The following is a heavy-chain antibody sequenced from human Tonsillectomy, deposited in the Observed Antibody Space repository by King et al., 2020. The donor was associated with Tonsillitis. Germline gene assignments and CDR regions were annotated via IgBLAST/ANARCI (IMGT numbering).Heavy chain of an antibody. CDR2: IKQDGSEK. J-gene: IGHJ6*02. V-gene: IGHV3-7*01. D-gene: IGHD3-22*01. Sequence: VQLVESGGGLVQPGGSLRLSCAASGFTFSRYWMSWVRQAPGKGLEWVANIKQDGSEKYYVDSVKGRFTISRDNAENSLYLQMNSLRGEDTAVYYCARGATYYYDSSGFYYGVSERRGMDVWGQGTTVTVSS. CDR3: ARGATYYYDSSGFYYGVSERRGMDV. CDR1: GFTFSRYW.